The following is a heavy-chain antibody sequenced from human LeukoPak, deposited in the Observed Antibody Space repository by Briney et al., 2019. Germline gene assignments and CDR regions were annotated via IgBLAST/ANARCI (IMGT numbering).Heavy chain of an antibody. Sequence: GGSLRLSCAASGFTFSSYWISWVRQAPGKGLEWVANIKQDGSGKYYVDSVKGRFTISRDNAKNSLYLQMNSLRAEDTAVYYCARDAPPLFPWGQGALVTVSS. CDR3: ARDAPPLFP. D-gene: IGHD3-10*01. V-gene: IGHV3-7*01. J-gene: IGHJ5*02. CDR2: IKQDGSGK. CDR1: GFTFSSYW.